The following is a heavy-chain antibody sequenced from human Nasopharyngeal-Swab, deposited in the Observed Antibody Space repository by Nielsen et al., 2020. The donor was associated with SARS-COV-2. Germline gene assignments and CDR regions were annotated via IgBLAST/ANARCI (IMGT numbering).Heavy chain of an antibody. CDR1: GFTFDDYG. V-gene: IGHV3-9*03. J-gene: IGHJ4*02. CDR2: ISWDGLTI. Sequence: GGSLRLSCAASGFTFDDYGMHWVRQAPGKGLEWVSGISWDGLTIGYADSVKDRFTISRDNAKNSLYLQMNSLRVEDMAFYYCAKATNARYDFWSGSFNYWGQGTLVTVSS. CDR3: AKATNARYDFWSGSFNY. D-gene: IGHD3-3*01.